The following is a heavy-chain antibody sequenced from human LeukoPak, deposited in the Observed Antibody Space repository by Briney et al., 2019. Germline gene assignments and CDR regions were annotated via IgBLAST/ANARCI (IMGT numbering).Heavy chain of an antibody. CDR2: ISGSVGST. CDR3: AKGQVVGSSWTSPFDY. D-gene: IGHD6-13*01. Sequence: PGGSLRLSCAASGFTFSSYAMSWVRQAPGKGLEWVSYISGSVGSTYYADSVKGRFTISRDNSKNTLYLQINSLRAEDTAVYYCAKGQVVGSSWTSPFDYWGQGTLVTVSS. CDR1: GFTFSSYA. V-gene: IGHV3-23*01. J-gene: IGHJ4*02.